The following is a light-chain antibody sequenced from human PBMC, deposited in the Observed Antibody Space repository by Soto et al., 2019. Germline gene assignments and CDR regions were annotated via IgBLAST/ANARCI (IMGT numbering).Light chain of an antibody. V-gene: IGKV1-5*03. CDR3: QQYNSYPLT. Sequence: DIQMTQSPSTLSTSVGDRVTITCRASQSISTWLAWYQQKPGKAPKLLIYKASSLESGVPSRFSGSGSGTEFALTISSLQPDDFATYYCQQYNSYPLTFGGGTKVEIK. CDR2: KAS. CDR1: QSISTW. J-gene: IGKJ4*01.